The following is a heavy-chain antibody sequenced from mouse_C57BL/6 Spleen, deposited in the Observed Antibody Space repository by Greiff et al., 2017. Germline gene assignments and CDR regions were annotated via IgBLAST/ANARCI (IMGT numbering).Heavy chain of an antibody. CDR3: ARGIYYGNYDDY. CDR2: INPSTGGT. V-gene: IGHV1-42*01. CDR1: GYSFTGYY. J-gene: IGHJ2*01. D-gene: IGHD2-1*01. Sequence: VQLQQSGPELVKPGASVKISCKASGYSFTGYYMNWVKQSPEKSLEWIGEINPSTGGTTYNQKFKAKATLTVDKSSSTAYMQLKSLTSEDSAVYYCARGIYYGNYDDYWGQGTTLTVSS.